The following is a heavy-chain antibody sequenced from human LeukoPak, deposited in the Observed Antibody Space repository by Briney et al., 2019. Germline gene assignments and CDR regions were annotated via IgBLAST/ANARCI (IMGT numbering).Heavy chain of an antibody. J-gene: IGHJ4*02. CDR1: GGTFSSYA. CDR3: ARVRNSGYYFFDY. D-gene: IGHD3-22*01. V-gene: IGHV1-46*03. Sequence: ASVKVSCKASGGTFSSYAISWVRQAPGQGLEWMGKITPSGGATTYAQKFQGRVIVTRDTSTSTFYMELSSLRSEDTAVYYCARVRNSGYYFFDYWGQGTLATVSS. CDR2: ITPSGGAT.